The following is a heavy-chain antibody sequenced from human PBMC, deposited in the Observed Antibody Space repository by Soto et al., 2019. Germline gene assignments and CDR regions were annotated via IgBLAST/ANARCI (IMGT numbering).Heavy chain of an antibody. CDR1: GGIFSNYT. J-gene: IGHJ4*02. CDR2: IIPLLNIA. CDR3: ARESSGSTHFFDY. D-gene: IGHD5-12*01. V-gene: IGHV1-69*08. Sequence: QVQLVQSGAEVKKPGSSVKVSCKASGGIFSNYTITWVRQAPGQGLEWMGRIIPLLNIANYAQMFQGRLTXTXDXXTNTLYMELRGLRSEDTAVYYCARESSGSTHFFDYWGQGTLVTVSS.